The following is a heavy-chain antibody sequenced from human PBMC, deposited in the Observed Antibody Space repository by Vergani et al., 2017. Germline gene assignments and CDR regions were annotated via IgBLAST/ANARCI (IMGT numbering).Heavy chain of an antibody. CDR2: MYHSGST. D-gene: IGHD3-10*01. CDR3: GRVADCYGLGSRLLDL. V-gene: IGHV4-59*01. Sequence: QVRLQESGPGLVKPSETLSLTCSVSGGSMSGYYWSWIRQPPGKELEWIGYMYHSGSTNYNPSLETRVTISGDTPKNQFSLKLNSVTAADTAVYYCGRVADCYGLGSRLLDLWGQGILVTVSS. J-gene: IGHJ5*02. CDR1: GGSMSGYY.